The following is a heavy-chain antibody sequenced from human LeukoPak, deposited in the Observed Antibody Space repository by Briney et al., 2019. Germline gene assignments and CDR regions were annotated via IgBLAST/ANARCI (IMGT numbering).Heavy chain of an antibody. J-gene: IGHJ5*02. D-gene: IGHD3-16*01. CDR3: AKDSTSRGENWFDP. CDR1: GFTFSTSA. Sequence: GGSLRLSCVVSGFTFSTSAMSWVRQAPGKGLEWVSGISESGGSTYYADSVKGRFTISRDNSKNTLYLQMNSLRAEDTAVYYCAKDSTSRGENWFDPWGQGTLVTVSS. V-gene: IGHV3-23*01. CDR2: ISESGGST.